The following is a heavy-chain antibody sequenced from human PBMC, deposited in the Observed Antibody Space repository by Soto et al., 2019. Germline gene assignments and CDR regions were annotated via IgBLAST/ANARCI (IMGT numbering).Heavy chain of an antibody. CDR3: AREGSTLAAATTFDY. Sequence: PGGSLRLSCVVSGFTLSGYKFNWVRQAPGKGLEWVSYISSSGSLRYYADSVKGRFTISRDNAKNSLYLQMNSLRAADTAVYYCAREGSTLAAATTFDYWGQGTQVTVSS. CDR2: ISSSGSLR. V-gene: IGHV3-48*03. J-gene: IGHJ4*02. D-gene: IGHD6-25*01. CDR1: GFTLSGYK.